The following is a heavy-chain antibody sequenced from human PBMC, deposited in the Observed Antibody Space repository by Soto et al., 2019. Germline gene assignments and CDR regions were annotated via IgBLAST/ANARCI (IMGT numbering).Heavy chain of an antibody. CDR1: GGSISSFY. CDR2: IYYSGST. Sequence: SETLSLTXTVSGGSISSFYWSWIRQPPGKGLEWIGYIYYSGSTNYNPSLKSRVTISVDTSKNQFSLKLSSVTAADTAVYYCARLGYSYGRTLNYYYYYMDVWGKGTTVTVSS. V-gene: IGHV4-59*08. CDR3: ARLGYSYGRTLNYYYYYMDV. J-gene: IGHJ6*03. D-gene: IGHD5-18*01.